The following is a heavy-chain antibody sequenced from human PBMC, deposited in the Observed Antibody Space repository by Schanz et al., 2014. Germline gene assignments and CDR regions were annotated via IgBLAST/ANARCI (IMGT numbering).Heavy chain of an antibody. CDR2: IIPIFGTA. J-gene: IGHJ3*02. Sequence: SCKASGGTFSSYGLSWVRQAPGQGLEWIVWIIPIFGTANYAQKVQGRVTITADESTSTDYMEFSSLRSEKTDVNARSGHVNYYDSSGSYDWSYDSRGQGKMVTVSA. D-gene: IGHD3-22*01. V-gene: IGHV1-69*01. CDR3: SGHVNYYDSSGSYDWSYDS. CDR1: GGTFSSYG.